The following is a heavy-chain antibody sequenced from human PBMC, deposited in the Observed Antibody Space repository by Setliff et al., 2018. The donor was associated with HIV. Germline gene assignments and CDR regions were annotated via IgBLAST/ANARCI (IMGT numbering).Heavy chain of an antibody. CDR1: GYIFTNYG. Sequence: ASVKVSCKASGYIFTNYGISWVRQAPGQGLEWMGWINPYNGNSNYAQKFQDRVTISTDTSANIAYMEMKNLKSDDTAVYHCARARTLAVHEYWGQGTLVTVAS. CDR2: INPYNGNS. V-gene: IGHV1-18*01. D-gene: IGHD6-19*01. J-gene: IGHJ4*02. CDR3: ARARTLAVHEY.